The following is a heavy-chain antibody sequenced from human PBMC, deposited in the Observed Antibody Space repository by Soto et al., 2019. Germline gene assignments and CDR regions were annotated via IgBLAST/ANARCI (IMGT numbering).Heavy chain of an antibody. Sequence: QVQLVQSGAEVKKPGASVKVSCKASGYTFTSYDINWVRQATGQGLEWMGWMNPNSGNTGYAQKFQGRVTMTRNTSISTAYIELSSLRSEDTAVYYCARDLLYCSGGSCYSSNWFDPWGQGTLVTVSS. D-gene: IGHD2-15*01. CDR1: GYTFTSYD. V-gene: IGHV1-8*01. CDR3: ARDLLYCSGGSCYSSNWFDP. J-gene: IGHJ5*02. CDR2: MNPNSGNT.